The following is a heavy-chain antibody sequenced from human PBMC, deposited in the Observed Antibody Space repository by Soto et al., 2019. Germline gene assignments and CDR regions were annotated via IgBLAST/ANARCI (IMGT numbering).Heavy chain of an antibody. CDR2: INPNSGGT. J-gene: IGHJ6*02. Sequence: ASVKVSCKASGYTFTGYYMHWVRQAPGQGLEWMGWINPNSGGTNYAQKFQGWVTMTRDTSISTAYMELSSLRAEDTAVYYCARVFSNYLYYGMDVWGQGTTVTVSS. CDR3: ARVFSNYLYYGMDV. CDR1: GYTFTGYY. V-gene: IGHV1-2*04. D-gene: IGHD3-10*02.